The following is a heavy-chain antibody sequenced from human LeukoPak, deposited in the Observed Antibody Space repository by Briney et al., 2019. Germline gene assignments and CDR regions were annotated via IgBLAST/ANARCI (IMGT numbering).Heavy chain of an antibody. J-gene: IGHJ5*02. V-gene: IGHV4-59*01. CDR3: ARAGSAPYIFNWFDP. CDR1: GGSISSYY. Sequence: SETLSLTCTVSGGSISSYYWSWIRQPPGKGLEWIGYVYYSGSTNYNPSLKSRVTISVDTSKNQFSLKLSSVTAADTAVYYCARAGSAPYIFNWFDPWGQGTLVTVSS. CDR2: VYYSGST. D-gene: IGHD3-16*01.